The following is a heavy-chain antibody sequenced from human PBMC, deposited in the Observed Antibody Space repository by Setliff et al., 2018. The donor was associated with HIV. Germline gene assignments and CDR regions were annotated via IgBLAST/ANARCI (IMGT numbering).Heavy chain of an antibody. Sequence: GASVKVSCKASGGTFSSYGISWVRQAPGQGLEWMGWISAYNGNTNYAQKLQGRVTMTTDTSTSTAYMELRSLRSDDTAVYYCARDVGNLIVVVAVDAFDIWGQGTMVTVSS. D-gene: IGHD2-15*01. CDR2: ISAYNGNT. CDR3: ARDVGNLIVVVAVDAFDI. J-gene: IGHJ3*02. CDR1: GGTFSSYG. V-gene: IGHV1-18*01.